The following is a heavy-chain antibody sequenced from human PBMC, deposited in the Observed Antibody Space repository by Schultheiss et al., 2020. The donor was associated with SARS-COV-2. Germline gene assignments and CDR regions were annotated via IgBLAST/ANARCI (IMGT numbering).Heavy chain of an antibody. CDR2: ISAYNGNT. CDR1: GYTFTGYY. V-gene: IGHV1-18*04. Sequence: ASVKVSCKASGYTFTGYYMHWVRQAPGQGLEWMGWISAYNGNTNYAQKLQGRVTITADKSTSTAYMELSSLRSEDTAVYYCAREGDSSGYYWYYFDYWGQGTLVTVSS. D-gene: IGHD3-22*01. J-gene: IGHJ4*02. CDR3: AREGDSSGYYWYYFDY.